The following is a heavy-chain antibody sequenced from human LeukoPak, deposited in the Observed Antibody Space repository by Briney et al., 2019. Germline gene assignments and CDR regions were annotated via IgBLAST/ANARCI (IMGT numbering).Heavy chain of an antibody. J-gene: IGHJ4*02. CDR2: FYSGGSA. V-gene: IGHV4-39*07. Sequence: PSETLSLTCIVPGGSISSSNYYWAWIRQPPGKGLEWIGTFYSGGSAYYNPSLTSRVSISKDTSDNQCSLRLYSVTAADTAVYYCARKQGGTMYDVWGQGTQVTVSS. CDR3: ARKQGGTMYDV. CDR1: GGSISSSNYY. D-gene: IGHD1-7*01.